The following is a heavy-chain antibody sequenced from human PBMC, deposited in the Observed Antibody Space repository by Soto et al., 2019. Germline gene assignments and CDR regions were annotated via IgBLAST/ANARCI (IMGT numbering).Heavy chain of an antibody. CDR2: IIPIFGTA. CDR1: GGTFSSYA. J-gene: IGHJ4*02. CDR3: ARGSYCSGGSCYLTSYYFDY. V-gene: IGHV1-69*13. D-gene: IGHD2-15*01. Sequence: SVKVSCKASGGTFSSYAISWVRQAPGQGLEWMGGIIPIFGTANYAQKFQGRVTITADESTSTAYMELSSLRSEDTAVYYCARGSYCSGGSCYLTSYYFDYWGQGTLVTVSS.